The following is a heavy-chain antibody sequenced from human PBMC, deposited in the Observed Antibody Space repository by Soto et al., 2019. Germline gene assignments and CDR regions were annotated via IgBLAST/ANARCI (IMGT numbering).Heavy chain of an antibody. Sequence: GGSLRLSCAASGFTFSNAWMSWVRQAPGKGLEWVGRIKSKTDGGTTDYAAPVKGRFTISRDDSKNTLYLQMNSLKTEDTAVYYYTTDXIFGVVITGYYYYGMDVWGQGTTVTVSS. V-gene: IGHV3-15*01. J-gene: IGHJ6*02. CDR3: TTDXIFGVVITGYYYYGMDV. CDR1: GFTFSNAW. CDR2: IKSKTDGGTT. D-gene: IGHD3-3*01.